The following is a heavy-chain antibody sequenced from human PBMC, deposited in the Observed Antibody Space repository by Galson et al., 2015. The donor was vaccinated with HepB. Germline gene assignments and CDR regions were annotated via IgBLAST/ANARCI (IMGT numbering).Heavy chain of an antibody. Sequence: QSGAEVKKPGESLKISCEGVGYSFTNYWIAWVRQMPGKGLEWMGSVYPGDSETTYSPSFEGQVTISADKSITTAYVQWSSLKASDTAMYYCAIGAVIGQLPYYGLAVWGQGTTVIVSS. J-gene: IGHJ6*02. V-gene: IGHV5-51*01. CDR1: GYSFTNYW. CDR2: VYPGDSET. D-gene: IGHD4-23*01. CDR3: AIGAVIGQLPYYGLAV.